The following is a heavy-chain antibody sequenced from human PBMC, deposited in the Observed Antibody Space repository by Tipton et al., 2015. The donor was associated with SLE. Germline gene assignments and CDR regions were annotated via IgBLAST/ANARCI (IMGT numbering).Heavy chain of an antibody. CDR2: IYTSGST. D-gene: IGHD6-13*01. J-gene: IGHJ4*02. CDR3: ARYQQLVQVFDY. V-gene: IGHV4-4*08. Sequence: TLSLTCTVSGGSISSYYWSWIRQPPGKGLEWIGYIYTSGSTNYNPSLKSRVTISVDTSKNQFSLKLSSVTAADTTVYYCARYQQLVQVFDYWGQGTLVTVSS. CDR1: GGSISSYY.